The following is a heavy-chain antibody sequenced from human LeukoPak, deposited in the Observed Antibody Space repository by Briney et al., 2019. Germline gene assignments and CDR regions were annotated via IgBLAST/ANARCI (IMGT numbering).Heavy chain of an antibody. J-gene: IGHJ4*02. Sequence: LETLSLTCTVSGGSISSYYWSWIRQPAGKGLEWFGRIYTSGSTNYNPSLKSRVTMSVDTSKNQFSLKLSSVTAADTAVYYCARVSIDNWNYAYFDYWGQGTLVTVSS. D-gene: IGHD1-7*01. CDR1: GGSISSYY. V-gene: IGHV4-4*07. CDR3: ARVSIDNWNYAYFDY. CDR2: IYTSGST.